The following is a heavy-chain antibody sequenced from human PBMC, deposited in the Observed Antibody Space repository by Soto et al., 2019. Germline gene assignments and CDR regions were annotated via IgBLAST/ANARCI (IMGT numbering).Heavy chain of an antibody. Sequence: QVQLVESGGGVVQPGRSLRLSCAASGFSFSSYAMHWVRQAPGKGLAWVAIISHDGNIKRYADFVEGRFIVFRDNSNNNLLLQMEGLKTDDTAVYYCAKELAYGDFWRGLEYWGQGTLVTVAS. J-gene: IGHJ4*02. D-gene: IGHD3-3*01. CDR2: ISHDGNIK. CDR1: GFSFSSYA. V-gene: IGHV3-30*18. CDR3: AKELAYGDFWRGLEY.